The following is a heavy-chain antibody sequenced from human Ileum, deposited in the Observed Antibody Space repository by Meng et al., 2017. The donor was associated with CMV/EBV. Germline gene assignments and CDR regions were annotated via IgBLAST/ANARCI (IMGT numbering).Heavy chain of an antibody. J-gene: IGHJ4*02. D-gene: IGHD3-16*01. CDR2: VIPDGSGT. CDR1: GFTFSSSY. CDR3: VSYDSKLPFDR. V-gene: IGHV3-74*01. Sequence: GESLKISCAASGFTFSSSYMYWVRQVPGKGLVWVSRVIPDGSGTGYADAVKGRFTISRDNAKNPLYLQMNSMRVEDTAVYYCVSYDSKLPFDRWGQGTLVTVSS.